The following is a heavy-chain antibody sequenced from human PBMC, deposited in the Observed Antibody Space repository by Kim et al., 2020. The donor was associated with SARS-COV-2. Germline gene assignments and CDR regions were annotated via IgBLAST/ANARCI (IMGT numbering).Heavy chain of an antibody. Sequence: GGSLRLSCAASGFTVSSNYMSWVRQAPGKGLEWVSVIYSGGSTYYADSVKGRFTISRDNSKNTLYLQMNSLRAEDTAVYYCARDGYSYGSHYYYGMDVWGQGTTVTVSS. D-gene: IGHD5-18*01. CDR2: IYSGGST. CDR1: GFTVSSNY. V-gene: IGHV3-53*01. CDR3: ARDGYSYGSHYYYGMDV. J-gene: IGHJ6*02.